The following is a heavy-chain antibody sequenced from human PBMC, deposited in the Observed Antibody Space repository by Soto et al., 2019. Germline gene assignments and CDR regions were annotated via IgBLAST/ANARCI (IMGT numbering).Heavy chain of an antibody. J-gene: IGHJ5*02. CDR1: GFTYTNYG. CDR3: ARDRANWFDP. Sequence: GGSLRLSCAVSGFTYTNYGMHWVRQAPGKGLEWVAVIWYDGSKKYYADSVKGRFTISRDNPKNTLDLQMNDLRAEDTAVYYCARDRANWFDPWGQGTLVTVSS. V-gene: IGHV3-33*01. CDR2: IWYDGSKK.